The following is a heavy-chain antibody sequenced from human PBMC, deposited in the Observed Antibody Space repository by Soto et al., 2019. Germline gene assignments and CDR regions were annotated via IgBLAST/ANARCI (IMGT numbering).Heavy chain of an antibody. J-gene: IGHJ5*02. D-gene: IGHD6-6*01. CDR1: CGSIISSSYY. CDR3: ARHRARNWFDP. Sequence: SETLSLTCIFSCGSIISSSYYWGWIRQPPGKGLEWIGSIYYSGSTYYNPSLKSRVTIPVDTSKNQFSLKLSSVTAADTAVFYCARHRARNWFDPWGQGTLVTAPQ. CDR2: IYYSGST. V-gene: IGHV4-39*01.